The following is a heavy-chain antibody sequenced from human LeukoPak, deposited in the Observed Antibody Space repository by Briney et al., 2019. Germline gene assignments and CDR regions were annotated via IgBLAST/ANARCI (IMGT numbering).Heavy chain of an antibody. CDR3: ARYGHSPFFDY. D-gene: IGHD4-17*01. Sequence: ASVKVSCKASGYTFTNYHMNWVRQAPGQGLEWMGIINPSGGSTTNAQKFQGRVIMTRDMSTSPVYMELSSLRSEDTAVYFCARYGHSPFFDYWGQGTLVIVSS. V-gene: IGHV1-46*01. CDR2: INPSGGST. CDR1: GYTFTNYH. J-gene: IGHJ4*02.